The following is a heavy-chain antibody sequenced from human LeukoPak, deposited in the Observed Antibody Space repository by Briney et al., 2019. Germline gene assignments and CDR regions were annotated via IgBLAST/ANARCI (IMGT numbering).Heavy chain of an antibody. V-gene: IGHV1-2*02. CDR1: GYTFTDYY. CDR2: INPNSGGT. D-gene: IGHD3-3*01. CDR3: ARQDYDFWSGWDYYYMDV. Sequence: ASVTVSYKASGYTFTDYYMHWVRQAPGQGLEWMGWINPNSGGTNYAQKFQGRVTMTRDTSISTAYMELSRLRSDDTAVYYCARQDYDFWSGWDYYYMDVWGKGTTVTVAS. J-gene: IGHJ6*03.